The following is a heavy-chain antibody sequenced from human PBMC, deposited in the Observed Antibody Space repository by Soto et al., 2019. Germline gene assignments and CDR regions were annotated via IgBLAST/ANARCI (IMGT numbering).Heavy chain of an antibody. V-gene: IGHV4-59*01. D-gene: IGHD1-7*01. J-gene: IGHJ4*02. CDR3: ARDAGTGTTMAFDY. Sequence: SETLSLTCTVSGGSISSYYWSWIRQPPGKGLEWIGYIYYSGSTNYNPSLKSRVTISVDTSKNQFSLKLSSVTAADTAVYYCARDAGTGTTMAFDYWGQGTLVTSPQ. CDR2: IYYSGST. CDR1: GGSISSYY.